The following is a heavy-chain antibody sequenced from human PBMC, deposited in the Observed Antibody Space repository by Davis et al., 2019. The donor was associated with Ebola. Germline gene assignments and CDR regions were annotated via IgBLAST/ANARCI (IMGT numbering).Heavy chain of an antibody. J-gene: IGHJ2*01. Sequence: GESLKISCAASGFTFSSYGMHWVRQAPGKGLEWVAVISYDGSNKYYADSVKGRFTISRDNSKNTLYLQMNSLRVEDTAVYFCTRHVPGDFWFFDLWGRGTMVTVSS. CDR2: ISYDGSNK. D-gene: IGHD4-17*01. V-gene: IGHV3-30*03. CDR3: TRHVPGDFWFFDL. CDR1: GFTFSSYG.